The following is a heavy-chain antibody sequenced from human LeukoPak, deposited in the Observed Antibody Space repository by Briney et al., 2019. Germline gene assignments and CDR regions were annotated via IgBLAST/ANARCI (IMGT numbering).Heavy chain of an antibody. D-gene: IGHD1-26*01. Sequence: GGSLRLSCTASRFTFTTYLMNWVRQAPGKGLEWVANIKQDGTETYYVDSVKGRFTVSRDNAKNSVFLQMNGLRDDDTAVYYCARSLSHWELPTNYWGQGTLVTVSS. J-gene: IGHJ4*02. CDR1: RFTFTTYL. V-gene: IGHV3-7*01. CDR2: IKQDGTET. CDR3: ARSLSHWELPTNY.